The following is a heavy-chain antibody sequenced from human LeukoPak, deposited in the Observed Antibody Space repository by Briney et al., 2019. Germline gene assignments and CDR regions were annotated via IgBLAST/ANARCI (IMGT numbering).Heavy chain of an antibody. CDR1: GGSISSSTFY. Sequence: SETASLTCTVSGGSISSSTFYWGGIRQPPGKGLEWIGSMYYSGSTYYNPSLKSRVTISVDTSKNQLSLKLRSVTAADTAVYYCARDGGSGWYMLDYWGRGSLVTVSS. CDR2: MYYSGST. CDR3: ARDGGSGWYMLDY. D-gene: IGHD6-19*01. J-gene: IGHJ4*02. V-gene: IGHV4-39*02.